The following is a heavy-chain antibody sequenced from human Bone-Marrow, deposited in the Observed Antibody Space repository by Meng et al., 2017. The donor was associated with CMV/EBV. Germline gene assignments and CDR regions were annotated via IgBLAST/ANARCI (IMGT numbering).Heavy chain of an antibody. D-gene: IGHD3-10*01. CDR3: AKGFGGPYYFDY. J-gene: IGHJ4*01. CDR1: GFTFDDYA. Sequence: LKISCAASGFTFDDYAMHWVRQAPGKGLEWVSGISWNSGSIGYADSVKGRFTISRDNAKNSLYLQMNSLRAEDTALYYCAKGFGGPYYFDYWGHGTLVTVSS. CDR2: ISWNSGSI. V-gene: IGHV3-9*01.